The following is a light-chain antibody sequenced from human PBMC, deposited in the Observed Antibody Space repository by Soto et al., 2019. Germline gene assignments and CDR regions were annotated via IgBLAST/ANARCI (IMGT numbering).Light chain of an antibody. V-gene: IGKV3-20*01. J-gene: IGKJ3*01. CDR2: DAS. CDR3: QQYGNSPFA. CDR1: QSVSSSY. Sequence: EIVLTQSPGTLSLSPGERATLSCRASQSVSSSYLAWYQQKPGQAPRLLIYDASSRATGIPDRFSGSGSGTEFTLTISRMEPEDFAVYSCQQYGNSPFAFGPGTKVDIK.